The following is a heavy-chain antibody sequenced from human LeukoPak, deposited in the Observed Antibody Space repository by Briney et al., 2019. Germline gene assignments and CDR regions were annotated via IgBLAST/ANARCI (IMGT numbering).Heavy chain of an antibody. V-gene: IGHV3-15*01. CDR3: TTDFYSNYDYFDY. CDR1: GFTFSNAW. D-gene: IGHD4-11*01. J-gene: IGHJ4*02. Sequence: GGSLRLSCAASGFTFSNAWMSWVRQAPGKGLEWVGRIKSKTDGGTTDYAAPVKGRLTISRDDSKNTLYLQMNSLKTEDTAVYYCTTDFYSNYDYFDYWGQGTLVTVSS. CDR2: IKSKTDGGTT.